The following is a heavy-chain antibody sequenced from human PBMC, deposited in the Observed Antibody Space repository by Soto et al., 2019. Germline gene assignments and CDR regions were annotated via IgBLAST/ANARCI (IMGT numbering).Heavy chain of an antibody. D-gene: IGHD6-19*01. Sequence: GESLKISCKGSGYTFTTFWIGWVRQLPGKGLEWMGIIYPGDSDTRHSPSFRGQVTISADKSITTVYLQWSSLKGSDTAMYYCARQGDMAATPADAFDIWGQGTLVTVSS. V-gene: IGHV5-51*01. J-gene: IGHJ3*02. CDR1: GYTFTTFW. CDR2: IYPGDSDT. CDR3: ARQGDMAATPADAFDI.